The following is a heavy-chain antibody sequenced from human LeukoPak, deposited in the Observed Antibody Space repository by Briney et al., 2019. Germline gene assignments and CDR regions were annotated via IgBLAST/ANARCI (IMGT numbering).Heavy chain of an antibody. CDR2: IYPADSDT. CDR1: GYSFINYW. Sequence: PGESLKMPGKGSGYSFINYWSAWVRQMPGKGLEWIGIIYPADSDTRYSPSFQGQVTISADKSISTAYLQWSSLKASDTAMYYCAKGVSGTNFGMDVWGQGTTVIVS. J-gene: IGHJ6*02. V-gene: IGHV5-51*01. CDR3: AKGVSGTNFGMDV. D-gene: IGHD3-10*01.